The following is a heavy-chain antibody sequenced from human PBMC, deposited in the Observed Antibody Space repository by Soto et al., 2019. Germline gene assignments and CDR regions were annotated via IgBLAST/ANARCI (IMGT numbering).Heavy chain of an antibody. CDR3: ARGAYYDSSGYYVN. V-gene: IGHV1-69*02. D-gene: IGHD3-22*01. Sequence: QVQLVQSGAEVKKPGSSVKVSCKASGGTFSSYTISWVRQAPGQGLEWMGRIIPILGIANYAQKFQGRATITADKSTSKAHMELSSLRSEDTAVYYCARGAYYDSSGYYVNWGQGALVTVSS. CDR1: GGTFSSYT. J-gene: IGHJ4*02. CDR2: IIPILGIA.